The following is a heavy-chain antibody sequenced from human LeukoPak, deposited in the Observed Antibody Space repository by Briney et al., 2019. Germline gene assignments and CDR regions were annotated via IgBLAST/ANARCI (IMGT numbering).Heavy chain of an antibody. CDR2: VKEDESEK. V-gene: IGHV3-7*01. D-gene: IGHD3-10*01. CDR1: GSTFASYW. Sequence: GGSLRLSCAASGSTFASYWMTWVRQAPGKGLELVANVKEDESEKYYVDSVKGRFIISRDNAKNSLYLQMNRLRAEDTALYYCVYGGSYYVAWGQGTLVTVSS. J-gene: IGHJ5*02. CDR3: VYGGSYYVA.